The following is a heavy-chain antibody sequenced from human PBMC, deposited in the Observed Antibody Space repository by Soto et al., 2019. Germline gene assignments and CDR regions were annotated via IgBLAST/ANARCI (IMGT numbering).Heavy chain of an antibody. J-gene: IGHJ6*02. D-gene: IGHD3-10*01. CDR2: ISSSSSYI. Sequence: LRLSCAASGFTFSSYSMNWVRQAPGKGLEWVSSISSSSSYIYYADSVKGRFTISRDNAKNSLYLQMNSLRAEDTTVYYCARDWPELLWFGELTNYYGMDVCRQGHTVPASS. CDR1: GFTFSSYS. CDR3: ARDWPELLWFGELTNYYGMDV. V-gene: IGHV3-21*01.